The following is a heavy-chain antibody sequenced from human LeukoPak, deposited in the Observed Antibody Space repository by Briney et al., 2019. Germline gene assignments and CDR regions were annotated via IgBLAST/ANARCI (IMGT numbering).Heavy chain of an antibody. Sequence: GGSLRLSCAASGFTFSSYAMSWVRQAPGKGLEWVSGISGSGGSTYYADSVKGRFTISRDNAKNSLYLQMNSLRAEDTAVYYCARDSPWRRPYSNYWFDPWGQGTLVTVSS. J-gene: IGHJ5*02. CDR1: GFTFSSYA. CDR2: ISGSGGST. V-gene: IGHV3-23*01. D-gene: IGHD4-11*01. CDR3: ARDSPWRRPYSNYWFDP.